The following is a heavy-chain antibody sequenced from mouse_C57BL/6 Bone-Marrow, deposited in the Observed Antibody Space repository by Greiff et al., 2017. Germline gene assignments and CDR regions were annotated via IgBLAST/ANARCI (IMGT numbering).Heavy chain of an antibody. J-gene: IGHJ1*03. Sequence: EVKVVESGEGLVKPGGSLKLSCAASGFTFSSYAISWVRQTPEKRLEWVAYISSGGDYIYYADTVKGRFTISRDNARNTLYLQMSSLKSEDTAMYYCTNYYGSSYWYFDVWGTGTTVTVSS. CDR3: TNYYGSSYWYFDV. CDR2: ISSGGDYI. V-gene: IGHV5-9-1*02. CDR1: GFTFSSYA. D-gene: IGHD1-1*01.